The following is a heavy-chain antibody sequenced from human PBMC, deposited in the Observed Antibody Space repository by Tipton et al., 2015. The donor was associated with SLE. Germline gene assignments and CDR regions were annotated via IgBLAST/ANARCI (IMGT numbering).Heavy chain of an antibody. CDR3: AREIVWVAGYDAFDI. D-gene: IGHD6-19*01. Sequence: TLSLTCTVSGGPISSHYWSWIRQPPGKGLEWLGYIYTSGSTNYHPSLKSRVTISVDTSKNQFSLKLSSVTAADTAVYYCAREIVWVAGYDAFDIWGQGTMVTVSS. CDR1: GGPISSHY. V-gene: IGHV4-4*08. J-gene: IGHJ3*02. CDR2: IYTSGST.